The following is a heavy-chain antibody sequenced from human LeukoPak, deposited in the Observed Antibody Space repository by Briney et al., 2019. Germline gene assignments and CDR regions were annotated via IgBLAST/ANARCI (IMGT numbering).Heavy chain of an antibody. V-gene: IGHV4-59*12. CDR1: GGSISSYY. D-gene: IGHD2-2*01. CDR3: ARVHRSRYYYYYMDV. Sequence: SETPSLTCTVSGGSISSYYWSWIRQPPGKGLEWIGYIYYSGSTNYNPPLKSRVTISVDSSKNQFSLKLSSVTAADTAVYYCARVHRSRYYYYYMDVWGKGTTVTVSS. J-gene: IGHJ6*03. CDR2: IYYSGST.